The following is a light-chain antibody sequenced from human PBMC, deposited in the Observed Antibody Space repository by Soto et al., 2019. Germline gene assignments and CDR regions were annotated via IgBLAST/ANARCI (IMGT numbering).Light chain of an antibody. CDR1: SSNIGTNT. CDR2: SND. J-gene: IGLJ2*01. CDR3: ATWDDSLNCVV. V-gene: IGLV1-44*01. Sequence: QSVLTQPPSASGTPGQRVSISCSGGSSNIGTNTVNWYQHLPGTAPKLLIFSNDERPSGVPDRFSGSKSGTSASLAISGLQSDDESDYYCATWDDSLNCVVFGGGTKLTVL.